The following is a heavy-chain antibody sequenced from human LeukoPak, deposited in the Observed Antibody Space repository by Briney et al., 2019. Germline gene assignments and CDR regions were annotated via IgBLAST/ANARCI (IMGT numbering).Heavy chain of an antibody. CDR2: IYYSGST. D-gene: IGHD4-23*01. V-gene: IGHV4-61*01. CDR3: ARGNFGDNSEDY. CDR1: GGSVSSGSYY. J-gene: IGHJ4*02. Sequence: SETLSLTCTVSGGSVSSGSYYWTWIRQAPGKGLEWIGYIYYSGSTNYNPSLKSRVTISLDTSKNQFSLKLSSVTAADTAVYYCARGNFGDNSEDYWGQGTLVTVSS.